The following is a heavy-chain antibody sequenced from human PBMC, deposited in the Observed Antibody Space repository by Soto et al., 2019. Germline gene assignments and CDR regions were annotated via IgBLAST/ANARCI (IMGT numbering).Heavy chain of an antibody. CDR1: GLTLGSHG. Sequence: EVQLLESGGGLVQPGGSLRLSCAASGLTLGSHGMSWVRQSPGKGLEWVSRISGIGDSTYYVESVKGRFTTSTDNSKNTLYLEMNGVGVEDTAVYDCAFRSGYGSRTYFPFDYWGQGTLVTVST. J-gene: IGHJ4*02. CDR2: ISGIGDST. D-gene: IGHD3-10*01. CDR3: AFRSGYGSRTYFPFDY. V-gene: IGHV3-23*01.